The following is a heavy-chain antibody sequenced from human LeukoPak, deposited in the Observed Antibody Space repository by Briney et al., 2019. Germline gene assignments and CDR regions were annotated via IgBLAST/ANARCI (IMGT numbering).Heavy chain of an antibody. CDR2: ISSNGGST. CDR1: GFTFSSYA. D-gene: IGHD3-22*01. Sequence: PGGSLRLSCSASGFTFSSYAMRWVRQAPGKGLEYVSAISSNGGSTYYADSVKDRFTISRDNSKNTLYLQMSSLRAEDTAVYYCVKGYYDSSGYFLRYFGLDYWGQGTLVTVSS. V-gene: IGHV3-64D*06. J-gene: IGHJ4*02. CDR3: VKGYYDSSGYFLRYFGLDY.